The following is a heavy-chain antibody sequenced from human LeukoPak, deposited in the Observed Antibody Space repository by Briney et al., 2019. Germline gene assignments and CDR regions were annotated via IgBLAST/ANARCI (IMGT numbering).Heavy chain of an antibody. J-gene: IGHJ6*02. D-gene: IGHD3-16*01. Sequence: PSETLSLTCTVSGGSISSYYWSWIRQPPGKGLGWIGYIYYSGSTNYNPSLKSRVTISVDTSKNQFSLKLSSVTAADTAVYYCARDGVLGYGMDVWGQGTTVTVSS. V-gene: IGHV4-59*01. CDR3: ARDGVLGYGMDV. CDR1: GGSISSYY. CDR2: IYYSGST.